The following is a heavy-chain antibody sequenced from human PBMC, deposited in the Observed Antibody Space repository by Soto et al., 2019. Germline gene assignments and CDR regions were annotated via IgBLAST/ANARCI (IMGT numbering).Heavy chain of an antibody. V-gene: IGHV3-30*18. Sequence: GGSLRLSCAASGLTFSSYGMHWVRQAPGKGLEWVAVISYDGSNKYYADSVKGRFTISRDNSKNTLYLQMNSMRAEDTAVYYSAKPRAGYSYAYPFDYWGQGTLVTVSS. CDR2: ISYDGSNK. D-gene: IGHD5-18*01. J-gene: IGHJ4*02. CDR3: AKPRAGYSYAYPFDY. CDR1: GLTFSSYG.